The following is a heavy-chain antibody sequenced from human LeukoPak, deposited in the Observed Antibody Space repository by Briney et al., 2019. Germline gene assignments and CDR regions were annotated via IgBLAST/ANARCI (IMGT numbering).Heavy chain of an antibody. CDR2: ISWNSGSI. V-gene: IGHV3-9*01. Sequence: PGGSLRLSCAASGFTFSSYSMNWVRQAPGKGLEWVSGISWNSGSIGYADSVKGRFTISRDNAKNSLYLQMNSLRAEDTALYYCAKDGGIAVAGTDYWGQGTLVTVSS. CDR3: AKDGGIAVAGTDY. D-gene: IGHD6-19*01. CDR1: GFTFSSYS. J-gene: IGHJ4*02.